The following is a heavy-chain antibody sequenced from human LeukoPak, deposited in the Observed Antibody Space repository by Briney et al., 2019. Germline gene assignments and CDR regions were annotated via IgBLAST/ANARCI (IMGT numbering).Heavy chain of an antibody. D-gene: IGHD1-14*01. J-gene: IGHJ3*01. V-gene: IGHV3-74*01. Sequence: GGSLRLSCAASGFTFGNSWVHSVRQAPGKGLVSVSLIKDDGSTTTYADSVKGRFTISRDNARNTLSLQMNSLTIEDTAVYYCVVVVEPPDSDGFDVWGQGTMITVSS. CDR1: GFTFGNSW. CDR2: IKDDGSTT. CDR3: VVVVEPPDSDGFDV.